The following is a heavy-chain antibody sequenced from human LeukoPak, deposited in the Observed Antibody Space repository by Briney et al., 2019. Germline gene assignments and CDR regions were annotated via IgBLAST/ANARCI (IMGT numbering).Heavy chain of an antibody. Sequence: PGGSLRLSCAASGFTFSSYWMSWVRQAPGKGLEWVANIKQDGSEKYYEDSEKGRFTISRDNAKNSLYLQMNSLRAEDTAVYYCARDYGDYLSPGAFDIWGQGTMVTVSS. CDR3: ARDYGDYLSPGAFDI. V-gene: IGHV3-7*01. J-gene: IGHJ3*02. CDR2: IKQDGSEK. CDR1: GFTFSSYW. D-gene: IGHD4-17*01.